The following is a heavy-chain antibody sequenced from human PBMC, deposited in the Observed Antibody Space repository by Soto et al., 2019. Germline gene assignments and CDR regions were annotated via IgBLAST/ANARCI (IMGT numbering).Heavy chain of an antibody. J-gene: IGHJ6*03. CDR3: ARDFRDIVVVVAAHYYYYYMDV. D-gene: IGHD2-15*01. CDR2: ISSSGSTI. Sequence: GGSLRLSCAASGFTFSDYYMSWIRQAPGKGLEWVSYISSSGSTIYYADSVKGRFTISRDNAKNSLYLQMNSLRAEDTAVYYCARDFRDIVVVVAAHYYYYYMDVWGKGTTVTVS. CDR1: GFTFSDYY. V-gene: IGHV3-11*01.